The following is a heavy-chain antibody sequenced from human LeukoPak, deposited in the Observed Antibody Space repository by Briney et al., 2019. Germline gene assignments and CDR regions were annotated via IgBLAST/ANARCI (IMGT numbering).Heavy chain of an antibody. V-gene: IGHV3-23*01. CDR2: ISGDGVSP. Sequence: PGGSLRLSCAASGFTFNNYALAWVRQTPEKGLECVSAISGDGVSPYYVDSVRGRFTISRDNSKNTLYLQMHSLRAEDTAVYYCARADGTGGPYDYWGQGTLVTVSS. D-gene: IGHD3/OR15-3a*01. J-gene: IGHJ4*02. CDR3: ARADGTGGPYDY. CDR1: GFTFNNYA.